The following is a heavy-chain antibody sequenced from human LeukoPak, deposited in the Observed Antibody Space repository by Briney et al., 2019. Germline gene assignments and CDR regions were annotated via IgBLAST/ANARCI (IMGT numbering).Heavy chain of an antibody. CDR3: ARDPAGTVRAFDI. Sequence: ASVKVSCKASGYTFTGYYMHWVRQAPGQGLEWMGWINPNSGGTNYAQKFQGRVTMTRDTSISTAYMELSSLRSEDTAVYYCARDPAGTVRAFDIWGQGTMVTVSS. V-gene: IGHV1-2*02. CDR2: INPNSGGT. J-gene: IGHJ3*02. CDR1: GYTFTGYY.